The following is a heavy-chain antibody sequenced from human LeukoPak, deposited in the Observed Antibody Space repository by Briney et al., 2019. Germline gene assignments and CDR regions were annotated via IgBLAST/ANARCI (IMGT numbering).Heavy chain of an antibody. V-gene: IGHV4-59*12. D-gene: IGHD2-15*01. Sequence: SETLSLTCTVSGGSISSYYWSWIRQPPGKGLEWIGYIHYSGSTNYNPSLKSRVTISVDTSKNLFSLKLSSVTAADTAVYYCARRLLGYCSGGSCYSGYFQHWGQGTLVTVSS. CDR3: ARRLLGYCSGGSCYSGYFQH. J-gene: IGHJ1*01. CDR2: IHYSGST. CDR1: GGSISSYY.